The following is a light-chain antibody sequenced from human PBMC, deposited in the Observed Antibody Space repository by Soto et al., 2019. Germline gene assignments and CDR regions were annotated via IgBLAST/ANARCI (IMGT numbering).Light chain of an antibody. V-gene: IGLV1-44*01. J-gene: IGLJ1*01. Sequence: QSALTQPPSESGTPGQRVTISCSGSRSNIGSNTVNWYQQLPGTAPKFLIYSNNQRPSGVPKRFSGSKSGTSASLAISGLQSEDEADYYCFSYADTNNFVFGSGTKVTVL. CDR1: RSNIGSNT. CDR2: SNN. CDR3: FSYADTNNFV.